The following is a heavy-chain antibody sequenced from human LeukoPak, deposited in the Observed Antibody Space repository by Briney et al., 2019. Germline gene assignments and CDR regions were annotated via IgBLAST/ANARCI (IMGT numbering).Heavy chain of an antibody. CDR2: INSDGSGT. CDR3: AKGVTVAATTPFGY. J-gene: IGHJ4*02. Sequence: GGSLRLSCAASGFTFSSYWMHWVRQAPGKGLVWVSRINSDGSGTSYADSVKGRFTISRDNAKNTLYLQMNSLRAGDTAVYYCAKGVTVAATTPFGYWGQGTLVTVSS. V-gene: IGHV3-74*01. CDR1: GFTFSSYW. D-gene: IGHD2-15*01.